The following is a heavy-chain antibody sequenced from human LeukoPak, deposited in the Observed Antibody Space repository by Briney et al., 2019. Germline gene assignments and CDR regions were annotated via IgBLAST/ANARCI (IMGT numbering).Heavy chain of an antibody. CDR2: IYTSGST. J-gene: IGHJ6*03. V-gene: IGHV4-4*07. CDR3: ARVKIVVVPAATHSPNYYYYYMDV. Sequence: SETLSLTCTVSGGSISSYYWSWIRQPAGKGLEWIGRIYTSGSTNYNPSLKSRVTISVDTSKNQFSLKLSSVTAADTAVYYCARVKIVVVPAATHSPNYYYYYMDVWGKGTTVTVSS. D-gene: IGHD2-2*01. CDR1: GGSISSYY.